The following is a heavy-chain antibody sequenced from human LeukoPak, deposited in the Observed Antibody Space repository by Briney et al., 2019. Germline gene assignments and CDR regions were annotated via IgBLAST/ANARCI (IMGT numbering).Heavy chain of an antibody. V-gene: IGHV3-21*01. J-gene: IGHJ4*02. CDR3: ARRSPNYYFAY. Sequence: PGGSLRLSCAASGFTLSNYNMNWDRQAPGKGLEWVSSISSSNNYIYYADSVKGRFTISRDNAKNSLYLQMNSLRAEDTAVYYCARRSPNYYFAYWGQRTPLTVSS. CDR1: GFTLSNYN. CDR2: ISSSNNYI.